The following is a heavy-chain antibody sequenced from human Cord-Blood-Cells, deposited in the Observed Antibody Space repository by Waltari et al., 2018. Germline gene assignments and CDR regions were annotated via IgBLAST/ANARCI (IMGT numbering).Heavy chain of an antibody. Sequence: QVQLVQSGAEVKKPGSSVKVSCKASGGTFSSYAISWVRQAPGQGLEWLGGIIPIFGTANYAQKFQGRVTITADESTSTAYMELSSLRSEDTAVYYCARVTITIFGVVIYDAFDIWGQGTMVTVSS. CDR2: IIPIFGTA. J-gene: IGHJ3*02. V-gene: IGHV1-69*01. CDR1: GGTFSSYA. CDR3: ARVTITIFGVVIYDAFDI. D-gene: IGHD3-3*01.